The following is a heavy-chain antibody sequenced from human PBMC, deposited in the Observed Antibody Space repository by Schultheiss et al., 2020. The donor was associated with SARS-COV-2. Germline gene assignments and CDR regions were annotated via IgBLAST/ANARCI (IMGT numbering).Heavy chain of an antibody. Sequence: GESLKISCAASGFTFSSYSMNWVRQAPGKGLEWVSSISSSSSYIYYADSVKGRFTISRDNAKNSLYLQMNSLRAEDTAVYYCARVWQWPYRYDYWGQGTLVTVSS. J-gene: IGHJ4*02. CDR2: ISSSSSYI. V-gene: IGHV3-21*01. CDR3: ARVWQWPYRYDY. CDR1: GFTFSSYS. D-gene: IGHD6-19*01.